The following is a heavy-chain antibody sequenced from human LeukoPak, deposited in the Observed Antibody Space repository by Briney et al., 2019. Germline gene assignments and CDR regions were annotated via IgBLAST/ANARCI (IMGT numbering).Heavy chain of an antibody. J-gene: IGHJ4*02. V-gene: IGHV4-39*07. CDR3: ARGYYYDSGGYLHYDAGYYFDY. CDR2: IHYSGST. D-gene: IGHD3-22*01. Sequence: SETLSLTCTGSGGSISSSSYYWAWIRQPPGKGLEWIGSIHYSGSTYYNPSLKSPVTMSVDTSKNQFSLKLSSVTAADTAVYYCARGYYYDSGGYLHYDAGYYFDYWGQGTLVTVSS. CDR1: GGSISSSSYY.